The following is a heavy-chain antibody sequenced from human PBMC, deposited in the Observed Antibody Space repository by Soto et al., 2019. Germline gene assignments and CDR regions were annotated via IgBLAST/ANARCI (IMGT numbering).Heavy chain of an antibody. CDR2: INPNSGDT. CDR3: ATRYSYVHF. J-gene: IGHJ4*02. D-gene: IGHD5-18*01. CDR1: GYAFTGYY. Sequence: SVKVSCKSSGYAFTGYYIHWVRQAPGQGLEWMGWINPNSGDTNYAQKFQGRVTMTRDTSFSTAYMELSSLRSDDTAVYYCATRYSYVHFWGQGTLINFAS. V-gene: IGHV1-2*02.